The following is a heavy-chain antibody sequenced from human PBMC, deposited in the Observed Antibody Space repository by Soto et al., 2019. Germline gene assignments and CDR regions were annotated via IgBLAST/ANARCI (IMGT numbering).Heavy chain of an antibody. CDR2: MYWKDGNT. V-gene: IGHV3-20*04. CDR1: GFTIDNYG. CDR3: VRSGDYRSGSYWYFFDY. J-gene: IGHJ4*02. D-gene: IGHD3-10*01. Sequence: PGGSLRLSCAASGFTIDNYGMSLVRQVTGKGLEWVSGMYWKDGNTHYADSVKGRFTISRDNAKNSLFLQLNSLRAEDTALYYCVRSGDYRSGSYWYFFDYWGQGALVTVS.